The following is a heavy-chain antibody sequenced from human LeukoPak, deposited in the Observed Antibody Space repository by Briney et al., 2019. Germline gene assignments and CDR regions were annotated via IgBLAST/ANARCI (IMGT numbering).Heavy chain of an antibody. CDR1: GFSFSSYA. V-gene: IGHV3-23*01. Sequence: GGSLRLSCATSGFSFSSYAMSWVRQAPGKGLEWVSAMSSSDDGRYYAASVRGRFTISRDTSRSTLYLQMNSLRAEDSGVYYCARDQGGSSSHWGQGTLVTVSS. D-gene: IGHD6-13*01. J-gene: IGHJ4*02. CDR2: MSSSDDGR. CDR3: ARDQGGSSSH.